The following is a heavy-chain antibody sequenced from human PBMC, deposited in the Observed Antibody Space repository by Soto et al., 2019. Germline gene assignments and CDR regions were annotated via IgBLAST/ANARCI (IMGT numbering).Heavy chain of an antibody. V-gene: IGHV1-69*01. D-gene: IGHD2-2*01. Sequence: QVQLVQSGAEVKKPGSSVKVSCKASGGTFSSYAISWVRQAPGQGLEWMGGIIPIFGTANYAQKFQGRVTITADESTSTAYMELSSLRSEDTAVYYCARTRGYCSSTSCHATSYWYYHYGMDVWGQGTTVTVSS. CDR3: ARTRGYCSSTSCHATSYWYYHYGMDV. CDR2: IIPIFGTA. J-gene: IGHJ6*02. CDR1: GGTFSSYA.